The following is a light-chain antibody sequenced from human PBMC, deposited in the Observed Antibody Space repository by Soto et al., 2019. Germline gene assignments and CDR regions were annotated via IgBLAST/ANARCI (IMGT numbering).Light chain of an antibody. CDR3: RQYNNWPRT. J-gene: IGKJ1*01. Sequence: EIVMTQSPATLSVSRGERATLSCRASQSVSSDLAWYHQQTGQAHRLLIYGASTRATGIPARFSGSGSGTEFTLTINSLQSEDFAVYYCRQYNNWPRTFGQGTK. CDR1: QSVSSD. CDR2: GAS. V-gene: IGKV3-15*01.